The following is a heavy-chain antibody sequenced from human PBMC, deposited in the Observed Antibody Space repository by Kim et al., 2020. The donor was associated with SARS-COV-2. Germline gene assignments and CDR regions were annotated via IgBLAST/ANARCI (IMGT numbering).Heavy chain of an antibody. CDR2: ISYDGSNK. Sequence: GGSLRLSCAASGFTFSSYGMHWVRQAPGKGLEWVAVISYDGSNKYYADSVKGRFTISRDNSKNTLYLQMNSLRAEDTAVYYCAKDLTYGDYYYYGMDVWGQGTTVTVSS. J-gene: IGHJ6*02. D-gene: IGHD4-17*01. V-gene: IGHV3-30*18. CDR1: GFTFSSYG. CDR3: AKDLTYGDYYYYGMDV.